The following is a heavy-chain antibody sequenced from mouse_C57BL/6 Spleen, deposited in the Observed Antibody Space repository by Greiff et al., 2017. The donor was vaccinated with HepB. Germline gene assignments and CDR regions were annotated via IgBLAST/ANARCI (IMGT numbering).Heavy chain of an antibody. CDR3: VRGPTAY. CDR2: IRSKSNNYAT. D-gene: IGHD2-10*01. V-gene: IGHV10-1*01. CDR1: GFSFNTYA. J-gene: IGHJ3*01. Sequence: EVKVVESGGGLVQPKGSLKLSCAASGFSFNTYAMNWVRQAPGKGLEWVARIRSKSNNYATYYADSVKDRFTISRDDSESMLYLQMNNLKTEDTAMYYCVRGPTAYWGQGTLVTVSA.